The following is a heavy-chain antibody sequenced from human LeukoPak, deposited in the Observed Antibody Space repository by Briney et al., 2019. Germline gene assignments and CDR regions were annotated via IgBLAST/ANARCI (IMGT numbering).Heavy chain of an antibody. CDR1: GYTFTSYG. CDR2: ISAYNGNT. Sequence: ASVKVSCKASGYTFTSYGISWVRQAPGRGLEWMGWISAYNGNTNYAQKLQGRVTMTTDTSTSTAYMELRSLRSDDTAVYYRARGEYGSGSYPTRPWGQGTLVTVSS. V-gene: IGHV1-18*01. CDR3: ARGEYGSGSYPTRP. D-gene: IGHD3-10*01. J-gene: IGHJ5*02.